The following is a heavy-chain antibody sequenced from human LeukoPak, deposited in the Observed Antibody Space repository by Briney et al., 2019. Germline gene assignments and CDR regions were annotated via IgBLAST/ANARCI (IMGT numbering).Heavy chain of an antibody. D-gene: IGHD4-17*01. CDR3: ARDRFGDYRALCDS. CDR2: INWIGAST. CDR1: GFTFDDYG. J-gene: IGHJ4*02. Sequence: GGSLRLSCEASGFTFDDYGMSWVHQAPGKRLERVAGINWIGASTGYADSVEGRCTISKDNAKNSLYLQMSNLTTEDTALYYCARDRFGDYRALCDSWGQGTLVTVSS. V-gene: IGHV3-20*04.